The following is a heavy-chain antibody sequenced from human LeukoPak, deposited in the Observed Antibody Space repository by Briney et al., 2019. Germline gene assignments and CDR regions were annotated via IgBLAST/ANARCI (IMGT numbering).Heavy chain of an antibody. D-gene: IGHD2-15*01. CDR1: GFTFSSYA. Sequence: QPGGSLILSCAASGFTFSSYAMTWVRQAPGKGLEWVSTFSSSGGSTYYADSVKGRFTISRDSSKNTLFLQMNSLRAEDTAVYYCAKYCSGGNCYSGLYWGQGTLVTVSS. V-gene: IGHV3-23*01. CDR3: AKYCSGGNCYSGLY. J-gene: IGHJ4*02. CDR2: FSSSGGST.